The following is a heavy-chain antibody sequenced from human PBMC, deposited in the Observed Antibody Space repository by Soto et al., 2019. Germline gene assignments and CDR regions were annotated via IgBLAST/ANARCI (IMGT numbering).Heavy chain of an antibody. Sequence: GGSLRLSCAASGFTFSSYAMSWVRQAPGKGLEWVSAISGSGGSTYYADSVKGRFTISRDNSKNTLYLQMNSLRAEDTAVYYCSGRYSVYLETSLTDPDWGQGTMVT. V-gene: IGHV3-23*01. CDR1: GFTFSSYA. D-gene: IGHD3-10*01. CDR3: SGRYSVYLETSLTDPD. J-gene: IGHJ3*01. CDR2: ISGSGGST.